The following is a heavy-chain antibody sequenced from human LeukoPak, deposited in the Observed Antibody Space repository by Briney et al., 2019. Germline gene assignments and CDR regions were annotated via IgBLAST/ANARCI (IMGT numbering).Heavy chain of an antibody. CDR3: ARDQVPNAFDI. CDR1: GGSISSYY. J-gene: IGHJ3*02. Sequence: SSETLSLTCTVSGGSISSYYWSWIRQPPGKGLEWIGYIYYSGSTNYNPSLKSRVTISVDTSKNQFSLKLSSVTAADTAVYYCARDQVPNAFDIWGQGTMVTVSS. D-gene: IGHD3-10*01. V-gene: IGHV4-59*01. CDR2: IYYSGST.